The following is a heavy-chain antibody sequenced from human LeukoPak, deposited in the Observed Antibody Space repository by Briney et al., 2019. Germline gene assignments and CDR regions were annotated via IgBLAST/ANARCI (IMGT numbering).Heavy chain of an antibody. CDR1: GYTFTSYD. CDR2: MSPNSGNT. D-gene: IGHD3-10*01. J-gene: IGHJ3*02. Sequence: ASVKVSCKASGYTFTSYDINWVRQATGQGLEWMGWMSPNSGNTGYAQKFQGRVTMTRNTSISTAYMELSSLRSEDTAVYYCAGFWAYGLGAFDIWGQGTMVTVSS. CDR3: AGFWAYGLGAFDI. V-gene: IGHV1-8*01.